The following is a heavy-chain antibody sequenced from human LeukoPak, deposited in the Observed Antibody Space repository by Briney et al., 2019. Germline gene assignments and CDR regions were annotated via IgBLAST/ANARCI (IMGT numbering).Heavy chain of an antibody. V-gene: IGHV4-30-2*01. Sequence: KPGGSLRLSCAASGFTFSDYYMSWIRQAPGKGLEWIGYIYHSGSTYYNPSLKSRVTISVDRSKNQFSLKLSSVTAADTAVYYCARGTDDFWSGYTNTFDYWGQGTLVTVSS. J-gene: IGHJ4*02. CDR1: GFTFSDYY. D-gene: IGHD3-3*01. CDR2: IYHSGST. CDR3: ARGTDDFWSGYTNTFDY.